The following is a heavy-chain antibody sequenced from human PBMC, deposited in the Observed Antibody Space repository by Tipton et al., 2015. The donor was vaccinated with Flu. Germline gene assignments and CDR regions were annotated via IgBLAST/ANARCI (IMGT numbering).Heavy chain of an antibody. Sequence: TLSLTCTVSGGSISSNSYYWGWIRQPPGKGLEWIGSIYYSGSTYYSPSLKSRVTISVDTSKNQFSLKLSSVTAADTAVYYCARGDCSSTSCYVSPNYYYGMDVWGQGTTVTVSS. CDR1: GGSISSNSYY. D-gene: IGHD2-2*01. CDR2: IYYSGST. J-gene: IGHJ6*02. CDR3: ARGDCSSTSCYVSPNYYYGMDV. V-gene: IGHV4-39*07.